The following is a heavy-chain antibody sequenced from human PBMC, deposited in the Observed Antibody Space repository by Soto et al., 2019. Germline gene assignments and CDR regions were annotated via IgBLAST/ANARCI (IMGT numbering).Heavy chain of an antibody. Sequence: WTWIRQHTGRGPEWIGCIDYSGSAYYNPSLKSRVAISVDTSKDQFSLNLTSVTAADTAVYYCARGIVASIFGGFDPWGQGTLVTVSS. J-gene: IGHJ5*02. V-gene: IGHV4-31*02. D-gene: IGHD5-12*01. CDR3: ARGIVASIFGGFDP. CDR2: IDYSGSA.